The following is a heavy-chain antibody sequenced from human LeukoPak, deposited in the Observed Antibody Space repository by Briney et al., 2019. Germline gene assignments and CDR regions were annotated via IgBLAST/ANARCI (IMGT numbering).Heavy chain of an antibody. CDR3: ATYRLQYPPTLDY. CDR1: GGTFSLYA. Sequence: SVKVSCKASGGTFSLYAIGWVRQAPGQGLEWMGGIIPVYGAANYAQRFQGRVTIATDESTSTAYMELSSLRSDDTAVYYCATYRLQYPPTLDYWGQGTLVTVSS. D-gene: IGHD4-11*01. CDR2: IIPVYGAA. V-gene: IGHV1-69*05. J-gene: IGHJ4*02.